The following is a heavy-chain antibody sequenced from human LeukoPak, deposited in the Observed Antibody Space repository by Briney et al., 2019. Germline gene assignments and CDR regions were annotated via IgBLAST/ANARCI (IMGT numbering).Heavy chain of an antibody. Sequence: GGSLRLSRAASGFTFSSYSMNWVRQAPGKGLEWVSSISSSSSYIYYADSVKGRFTISRDNAKNSLYLQMNSLRAEDTAVYYCASLSGLRFKAEYFQHWGQGTLVTVSS. D-gene: IGHD5-12*01. CDR1: GFTFSSYS. V-gene: IGHV3-21*01. CDR3: ASLSGLRFKAEYFQH. CDR2: ISSSSSYI. J-gene: IGHJ1*01.